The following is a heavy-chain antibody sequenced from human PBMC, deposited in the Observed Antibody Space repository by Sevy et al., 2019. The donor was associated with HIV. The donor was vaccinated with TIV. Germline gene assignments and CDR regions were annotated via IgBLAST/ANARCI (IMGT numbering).Heavy chain of an antibody. J-gene: IGHJ4*02. CDR2: IYYSGST. V-gene: IGHV4-31*03. D-gene: IGHD6-6*01. CDR1: GGSISSGGYY. CDR3: ARMDSSSSLNY. Sequence: SETLSLTCTVSGGSISSGGYYWSWIRQHPGKGLEWIGYIYYSGSTYYNPSLKSRFTISVDTSKNQFSLKLSSVTAADTAVYYCARMDSSSSLNYWGQGTLVTVSS.